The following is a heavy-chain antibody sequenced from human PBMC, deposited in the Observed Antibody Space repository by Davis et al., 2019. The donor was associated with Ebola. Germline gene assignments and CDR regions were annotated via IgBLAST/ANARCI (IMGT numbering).Heavy chain of an antibody. CDR2: INAGNGNT. Sequence: ASVKVSCKASGYTFTSYAMHWVRQAPGQRLEWMGWINAGNGNTKYSQKFQGRVTITRDTSASTAYMELSSLRSEDTAVYYCARDKDAVTTGSNYGMDVWGQGTTVTVSS. CDR1: GYTFTSYA. CDR3: ARDKDAVTTGSNYGMDV. V-gene: IGHV1-3*01. J-gene: IGHJ6*02. D-gene: IGHD4-17*01.